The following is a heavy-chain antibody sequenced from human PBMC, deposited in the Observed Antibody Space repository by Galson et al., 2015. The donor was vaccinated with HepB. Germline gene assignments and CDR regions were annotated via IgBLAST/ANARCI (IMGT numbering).Heavy chain of an antibody. CDR3: ARDGDGAVEYDH. CDR2: INLDGSQT. Sequence: SLRLSCAASEFTFSTYWMSWVRQAPGKGLESVANINLDGSQTFYVDSVKGRFTIPRDNAKASLFLQMNSLRAEDTAVYYCARDGDGAVEYDHWGQGTLVTVSS. V-gene: IGHV3-7*01. D-gene: IGHD6-19*01. CDR1: EFTFSTYW. J-gene: IGHJ4*02.